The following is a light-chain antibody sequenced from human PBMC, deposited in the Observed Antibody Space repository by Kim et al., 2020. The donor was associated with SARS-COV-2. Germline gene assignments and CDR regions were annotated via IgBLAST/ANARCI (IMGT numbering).Light chain of an antibody. CDR2: QDT. Sequence: SYELTQPPSVSVSPGQTASITCYGDKLGDKYACWYQQKPGQSPVLVIYQDTKRPSGIPERFSASNSGNTATLTISGSQAMDEADYYCQAWDSSTVVFGGGTQLTVL. CDR3: QAWDSSTVV. CDR1: KLGDKY. J-gene: IGLJ2*01. V-gene: IGLV3-1*01.